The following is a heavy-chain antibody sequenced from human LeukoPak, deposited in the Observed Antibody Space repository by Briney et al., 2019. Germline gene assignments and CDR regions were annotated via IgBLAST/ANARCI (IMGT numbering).Heavy chain of an antibody. Sequence: ASVKVSCKASGYTFTSYDINWVRQATGQGLEWTGWMNPNSGNTGYAQKFQGRVTMTRNTSISTAYMELSSLRSEDTAVYYCARVGSGSYLPDYWGQGTLVTASS. D-gene: IGHD1-26*01. CDR1: GYTFTSYD. CDR3: ARVGSGSYLPDY. CDR2: MNPNSGNT. J-gene: IGHJ4*02. V-gene: IGHV1-8*01.